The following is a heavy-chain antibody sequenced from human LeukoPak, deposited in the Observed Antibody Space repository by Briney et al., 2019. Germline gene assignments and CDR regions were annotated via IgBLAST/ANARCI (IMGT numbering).Heavy chain of an antibody. J-gene: IGHJ5*02. V-gene: IGHV4-39*01. CDR3: ARLYVVVVAATLYNWFDP. D-gene: IGHD2-15*01. CDR2: IYYSGST. CDR1: GGSISSSSYY. Sequence: PSETLSLTCTVSGGSISSSSYYWGWIRQPPGKGLEWIGSIYYSGSTYYTPSLKSRVTISVDTSKTQFSQKLSSVTAADTAVYYCARLYVVVVAATLYNWFDPWGQGTLVTVSS.